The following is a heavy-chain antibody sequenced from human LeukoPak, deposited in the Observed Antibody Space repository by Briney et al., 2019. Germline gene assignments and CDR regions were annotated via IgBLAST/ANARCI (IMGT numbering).Heavy chain of an antibody. Sequence: SETLSLTCAVHGGSFSGYYWSWIRQPPGKGLEWIGEINHSGSTNYNPSLKSRVTISVDTSKNQFSLKLSSVTAADTAVYYCAREKATVTYYYYYYYVDVWGKGTTVTVSS. CDR3: AREKATVTYYYYYYYVDV. J-gene: IGHJ6*03. V-gene: IGHV4-34*01. CDR1: GGSFSGYY. CDR2: INHSGST. D-gene: IGHD4-17*01.